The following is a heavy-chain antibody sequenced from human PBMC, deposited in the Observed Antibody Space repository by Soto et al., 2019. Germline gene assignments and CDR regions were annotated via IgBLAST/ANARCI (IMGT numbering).Heavy chain of an antibody. D-gene: IGHD6-19*01. J-gene: IGHJ4*02. CDR1: GYSFTSYW. V-gene: IGHV5-10-1*03. CDR3: ASSKTLAVAGTPPDY. CDR2: IDPSDSYT. Sequence: EVQLVQSGAEVKKPGESLRISCKGSGYSFTSYWISWVRQMPGKGLEWMGRIDPSDSYTNYSPSFQGHVTISADKSISTAYLQWSSLKASDTAMYYCASSKTLAVAGTPPDYWGQGTLVTVSS.